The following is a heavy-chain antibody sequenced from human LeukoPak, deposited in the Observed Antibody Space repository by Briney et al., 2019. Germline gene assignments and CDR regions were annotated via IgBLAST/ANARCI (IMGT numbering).Heavy chain of an antibody. D-gene: IGHD3-16*01. CDR1: GYTFTSYG. Sequence: ASVEVSCKASGYTFTSYGISWVRQAPGQGLEWMGWISAYNGNTNYAQKLQGRVTMTTDTSTSTAYMELRSLRSDDTAVYYCARVEREWGVYYYYMDVWGKGTTVTVSS. CDR2: ISAYNGNT. CDR3: ARVEREWGVYYYYMDV. V-gene: IGHV1-18*01. J-gene: IGHJ6*03.